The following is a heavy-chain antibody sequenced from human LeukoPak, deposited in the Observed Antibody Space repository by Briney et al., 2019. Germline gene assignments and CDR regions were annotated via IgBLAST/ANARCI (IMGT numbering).Heavy chain of an antibody. Sequence: GGSLRLSCAASGFTFSSYAMSWVRQAPGKGLEWVSGISGSGGSTYYAYSVKGRFTISRDNSKNTLYLQMNSLRAEDTAVYYCAKSPGIAVAGTPFDYWGQGTLVTVSS. V-gene: IGHV3-23*01. CDR2: ISGSGGST. CDR1: GFTFSSYA. CDR3: AKSPGIAVAGTPFDY. J-gene: IGHJ4*02. D-gene: IGHD6-19*01.